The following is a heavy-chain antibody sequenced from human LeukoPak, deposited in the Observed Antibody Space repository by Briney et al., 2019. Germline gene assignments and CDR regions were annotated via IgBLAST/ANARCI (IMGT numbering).Heavy chain of an antibody. CDR2: INHSGST. CDR1: GGSFSGYY. V-gene: IGHV4-34*01. CDR3: ASLNVYYYYMDV. J-gene: IGHJ6*03. Sequence: PSETLSLTCAVYGGSFSGYYWSWIRQPAGKGVEWIGEINHSGSTNYNPSLKTRVTISVDTSKNQFSLKLSSVTAADTAVYYCASLNVYYYYMDVWGKGTTVTVSS.